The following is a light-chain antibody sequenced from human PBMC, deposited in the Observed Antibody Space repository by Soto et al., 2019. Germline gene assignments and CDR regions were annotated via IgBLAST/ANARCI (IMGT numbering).Light chain of an antibody. CDR3: QHYNPYSGP. V-gene: IGKV1-5*01. J-gene: IGKJ1*01. CDR1: QNIRTW. Sequence: DIQMTQSPSTLSASVGDRVTITCRASQNIRTWLSWYQQKPGKAPNLLIFDASSLHSGVPSRFSGSGSGTEFTLTITRLQPDDFATYYCQHYNPYSGPFGQGTKVEIK. CDR2: DAS.